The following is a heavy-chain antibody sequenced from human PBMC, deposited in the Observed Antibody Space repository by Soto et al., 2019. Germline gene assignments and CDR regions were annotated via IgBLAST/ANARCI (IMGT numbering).Heavy chain of an antibody. D-gene: IGHD3-22*01. Sequence: QVQLVQSGAEVKKPGASVKVSCKASGYTFTSYGISWVRQAPGQGLEWMGWISAYNGNTNYAQKLQGRVTMTTDTSTSTAYMELRSLRSDDTAVYYCARGSNYYDSSGYYYPVWDGMDVWGQGTLVTVSS. J-gene: IGHJ4*02. CDR3: ARGSNYYDSSGYYYPVWDGMDV. CDR1: GYTFTSYG. CDR2: ISAYNGNT. V-gene: IGHV1-18*01.